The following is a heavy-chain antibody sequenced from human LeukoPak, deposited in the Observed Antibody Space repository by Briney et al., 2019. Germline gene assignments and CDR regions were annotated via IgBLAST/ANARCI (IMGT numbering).Heavy chain of an antibody. CDR3: ARDQELLWFGELLSDNWFDP. J-gene: IGHJ5*02. D-gene: IGHD3-10*01. Sequence: PSQTLSLTYTVSGGSISSGSYSWSWIRQPAGKGLEWIGRIYTSGSTNYNRSLKSRVTISVDTSKNQFSLKLSSVTAADTAVYYCARDQELLWFGELLSDNWFDPWGQGTLVTVSS. V-gene: IGHV4-61*02. CDR2: IYTSGST. CDR1: GGSISSGSYS.